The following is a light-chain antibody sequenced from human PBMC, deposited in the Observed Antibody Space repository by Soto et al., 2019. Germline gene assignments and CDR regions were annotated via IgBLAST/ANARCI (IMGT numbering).Light chain of an antibody. J-gene: IGLJ2*01. CDR3: CSYAAGQTVV. CDR1: SSDVGGYEY. V-gene: IGLV2-11*01. Sequence: QSALTQPRSVSGSPGQSVTISCSGTSSDVGGYEYVSWYQQHPGKAPTLIIYHVAQRPSGVPDRFSASKSGTTASLTISGLQAEDEAEYCCCSYAAGQTVVFGGGTKLTVL. CDR2: HVA.